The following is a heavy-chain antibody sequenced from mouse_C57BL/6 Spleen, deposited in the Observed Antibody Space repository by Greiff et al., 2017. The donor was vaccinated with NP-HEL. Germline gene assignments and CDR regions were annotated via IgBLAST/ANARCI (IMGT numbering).Heavy chain of an antibody. CDR2: ISSGGSYT. J-gene: IGHJ2*01. CDR3: ARLIYVYFDD. CDR1: GFTLSSYG. Sequence: EVQRVESGGDLVKPGGSLKLSCAASGFTLSSYGMSWVRQTPDKRLEWVATISSGGSYTYYTDSVKGRFIISRDNAKNTLYLQMSSLKSEDTAMYYCARLIYVYFDDWGQGTTLTVSS. V-gene: IGHV5-6*01. D-gene: IGHD1-1*01.